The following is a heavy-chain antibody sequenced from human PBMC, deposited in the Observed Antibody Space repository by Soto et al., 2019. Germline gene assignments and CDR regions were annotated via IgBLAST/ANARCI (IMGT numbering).Heavy chain of an antibody. J-gene: IGHJ6*02. CDR3: ARDHKWDGMDV. D-gene: IGHD1-26*01. Sequence: SETLSLTCSVSGGYFSSDSYICSWVRQVPGKGLEWIGYNYYSGTTYYNPSLRSRVIMSVDTSKNQFSLKLSSVTAADTAVYYCARDHKWDGMDVWGQGTTVTVS. V-gene: IGHV4-31*03. CDR2: NYYSGTT. CDR1: GGYFSSDSYI.